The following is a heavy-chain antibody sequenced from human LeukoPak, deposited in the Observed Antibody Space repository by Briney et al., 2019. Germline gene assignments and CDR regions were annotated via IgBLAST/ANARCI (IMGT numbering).Heavy chain of an antibody. V-gene: IGHV3-9*01. J-gene: IGHJ3*01. CDR3: ASQNYYDSSGPRV. CDR2: ISWNSGSI. Sequence: GGSLRLSCAASGFTFDDYAMHWVRQAPGKGLEWVSGISWNSGSIGYADSVKGRFTISRDNAKNSLYLQMNSLRAEDTAVYYCASQNYYDSSGPRVWGQGTMVTVSS. D-gene: IGHD3-22*01. CDR1: GFTFDDYA.